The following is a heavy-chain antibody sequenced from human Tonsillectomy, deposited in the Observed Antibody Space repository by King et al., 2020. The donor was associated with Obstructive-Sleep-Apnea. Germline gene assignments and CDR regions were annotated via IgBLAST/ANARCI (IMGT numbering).Heavy chain of an antibody. J-gene: IGHJ4*02. V-gene: IGHV4-59*08. Sequence: QLQESGPGLVKPSETLSLTCIVSGDSISHYYWSWIRQPPGKGLEWIGCGYYSGNTNYNPSLKSRVTISVDTSKNQLSLKLTSVTAADTAVYYCARRHGGGTVSFDSWGQGILVTVSS. CDR1: GDSISHYY. CDR2: GYYSGNT. CDR3: ARRHGGGTVSFDS. D-gene: IGHD2-15*01.